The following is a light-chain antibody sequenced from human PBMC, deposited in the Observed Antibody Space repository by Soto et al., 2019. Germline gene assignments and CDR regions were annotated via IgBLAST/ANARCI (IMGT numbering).Light chain of an antibody. V-gene: IGLV1-51*01. CDR2: DDH. Sequence: QSVLTQPPSVSAAPGQRVSISCSGGSSNIGKNSVSWYQQLPATAPKLLIYDDHQRPSGIPYRFSASKSGTSATLDITGLQPADEADYYCATWDLTLSAGVLFGGGTKVTVL. J-gene: IGLJ2*01. CDR3: ATWDLTLSAGVL. CDR1: SSNIGKNS.